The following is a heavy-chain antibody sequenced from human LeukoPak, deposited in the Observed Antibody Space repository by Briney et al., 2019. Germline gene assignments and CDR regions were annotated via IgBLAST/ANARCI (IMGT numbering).Heavy chain of an antibody. D-gene: IGHD5-12*01. J-gene: IGHJ6*02. CDR2: IKQDGSEK. CDR1: GFTFSSYW. V-gene: IGHV3-7*01. CDR3: ARDSGYEFRGYYYYGMDV. Sequence: TGGSLRLSCAASGFTFSSYWMSWVRQAPGKGLEWVANIKQDGSEKYYVDSVKGRFTISRDNAKNSLYLQMNSLRAEDTAVYYCARDSGYEFRGYYYYGMDVWGQGTTVTVSS.